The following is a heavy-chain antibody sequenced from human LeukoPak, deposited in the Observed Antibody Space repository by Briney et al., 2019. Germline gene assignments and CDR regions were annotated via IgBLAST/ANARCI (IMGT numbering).Heavy chain of an antibody. Sequence: SETLSLTCTVSGGSISSYYWSWIRQPPGKGLEWIGYIYTSGSTNYNPSLKSRVTISVDTSKNQFSLKLSSVTAADMAVYYCARLGYSSSTTWYFDYWGQGTLVTVSS. CDR2: IYTSGST. CDR1: GGSISSYY. D-gene: IGHD6-6*01. CDR3: ARLGYSSSTTWYFDY. V-gene: IGHV4-4*09. J-gene: IGHJ4*02.